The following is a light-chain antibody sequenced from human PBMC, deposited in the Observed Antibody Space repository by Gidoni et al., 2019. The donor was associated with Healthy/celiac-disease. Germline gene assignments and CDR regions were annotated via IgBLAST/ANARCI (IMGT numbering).Light chain of an antibody. CDR2: DDS. V-gene: IGLV3-21*02. CDR1: NIGSKS. Sequence: SYVLTQPPSVSVAPGPTARITCGGNNIGSKSVHWYQQKPGQAPVLVIYDDSDRPSGIPERFSGSNSGNTATLTISRVEAGDEADYYCQVWDGSGDPPGVVFGGGTELTVL. J-gene: IGLJ2*01. CDR3: QVWDGSGDPPGVV.